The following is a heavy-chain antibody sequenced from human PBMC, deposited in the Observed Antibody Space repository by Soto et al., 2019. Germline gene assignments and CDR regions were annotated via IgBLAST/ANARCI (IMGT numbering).Heavy chain of an antibody. CDR2: INPNGGGT. CDR3: AKAVHTMIQGVRFRVDQ. CDR1: GYTFTAYY. Sequence: QVQLMQSGAEMKKPGASVKVSCESSGYTFTAYYIHWVRQAPGHGLEWMGWINPNGGGTKYAQKFLGRVTMTRDTSINTAYLELTRLTSDDTAVYYCAKAVHTMIQGVRFRVDQWGQGTLVTVSS. V-gene: IGHV1-2*02. J-gene: IGHJ4*02. D-gene: IGHD3-10*01.